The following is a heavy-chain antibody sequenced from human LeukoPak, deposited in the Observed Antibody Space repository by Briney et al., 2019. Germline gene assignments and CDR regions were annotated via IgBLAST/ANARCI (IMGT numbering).Heavy chain of an antibody. CDR1: GGTFSSYA. J-gene: IGHJ5*02. D-gene: IGHD6-13*01. V-gene: IGHV1-69*13. Sequence: ASVKVSCKASGGTFSSYAMSWVRQAPGQGLEWMGGIIPIFGTANYAQKFQGRVTITADESTSTAYMELSSLRSEDTAVYYCARWQQQLVLNWFDPWGQGTLVTVSS. CDR3: ARWQQQLVLNWFDP. CDR2: IIPIFGTA.